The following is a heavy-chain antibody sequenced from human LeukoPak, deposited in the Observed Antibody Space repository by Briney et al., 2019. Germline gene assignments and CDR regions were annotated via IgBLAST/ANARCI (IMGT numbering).Heavy chain of an antibody. J-gene: IGHJ6*02. V-gene: IGHV3-48*01. CDR1: GFTFRTYN. CDR3: ARGHHYYDSKGGMDV. Sequence: GGSLRLSCAASGFTFRTYNLNGFGQAPGKGLEGVSYFSSSSSSTKYYADSVKGRFTISRDNAKNSLYLQMNSLRAEDTAVYYCARGHHYYDSKGGMDVWGQGTTVTVSS. D-gene: IGHD3-22*01. CDR2: FSSSSSSTK.